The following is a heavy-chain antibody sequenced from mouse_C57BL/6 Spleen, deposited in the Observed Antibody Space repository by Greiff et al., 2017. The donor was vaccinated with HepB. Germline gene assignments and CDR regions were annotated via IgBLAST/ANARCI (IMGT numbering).Heavy chain of an antibody. CDR2: IDPENGDT. CDR1: GFNIKDDY. J-gene: IGHJ2*01. D-gene: IGHD1-1*01. CDR3: TTRRITTVVEDY. Sequence: EVQLQQSGAELVRPGASVKLSCTASGFNIKDDYMHWVKQRPEQGLEWIGWIDPENGDTEYASKFQGKATITADTSSNTAYLPLSSLTSEDTAVYYCTTRRITTVVEDYWGQGTTLTVSS. V-gene: IGHV14-4*01.